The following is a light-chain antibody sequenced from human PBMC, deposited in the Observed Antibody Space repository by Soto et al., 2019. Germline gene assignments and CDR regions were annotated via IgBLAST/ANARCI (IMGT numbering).Light chain of an antibody. Sequence: VMTQFPATLSASPGERVALSCRPSQSVNNRLAWYQQRPGQAPRLLIYSATIRAAGVPDRFTGRGSGTEFTLIISSLQSEDYGVYYCQQYNAWPPHTFGQGTRVE. V-gene: IGKV3D-15*01. J-gene: IGKJ2*01. CDR1: QSVNNR. CDR2: SAT. CDR3: QQYNAWPPHT.